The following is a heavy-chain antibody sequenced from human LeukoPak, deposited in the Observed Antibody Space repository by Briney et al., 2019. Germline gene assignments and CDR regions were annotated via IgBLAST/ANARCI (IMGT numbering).Heavy chain of an antibody. V-gene: IGHV4-4*07. J-gene: IGHJ3*02. D-gene: IGHD3-10*02. CDR2: IYSNGAT. CDR3: ARGFCSRTNEAFDI. CDR1: GGSISSSY. Sequence: PSETLSLTCTVSGGSISSSYWSWIRQPAGKALEWIGRIYSNGATDYKPSLKSRVTMSVDTSKNQFSLELTSMTAADTAVYYCARGFCSRTNEAFDIWGQGTMVTVSS.